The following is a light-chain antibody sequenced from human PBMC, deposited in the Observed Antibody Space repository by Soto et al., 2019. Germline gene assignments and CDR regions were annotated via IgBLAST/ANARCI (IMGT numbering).Light chain of an antibody. CDR3: CSYGGSSTFVV. J-gene: IGLJ2*01. CDR2: EGS. V-gene: IGLV2-23*01. Sequence: QPVLTQPASVSGSPGQSITISCTGTSSDVGSYNLVSWYQQHPGKAPKLMIYEGSKRPSGVSNRFSGSKSGNTASLTISGLQAEDEADYYCCSYGGSSTFVVFGGGTKLTVL. CDR1: SSDVGSYNL.